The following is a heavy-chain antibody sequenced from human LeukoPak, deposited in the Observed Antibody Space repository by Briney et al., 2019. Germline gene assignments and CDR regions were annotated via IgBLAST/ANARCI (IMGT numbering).Heavy chain of an antibody. CDR2: INHSGST. CDR1: GGSISSYY. D-gene: IGHD5-18*01. V-gene: IGHV4-34*01. CDR3: ARHKVGEGTWIQLWLRSWAFDY. Sequence: SETLSLTCTVSGGSISSYYWSWIRQPPGKGLEWIGEINHSGSTNYNPSLKSRVTISVDTSKNQFSLKLSSVTAADTAVYYCARHKVGEGTWIQLWLRSWAFDYCGEGTRVTVSS. J-gene: IGHJ4*02.